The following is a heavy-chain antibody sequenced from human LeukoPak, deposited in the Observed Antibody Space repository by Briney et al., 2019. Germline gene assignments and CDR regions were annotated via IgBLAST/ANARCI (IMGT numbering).Heavy chain of an antibody. CDR3: ARDDIGQFDY. V-gene: IGHV1-69*10. J-gene: IGHJ4*02. CDR1: GGTFSNYA. CDR2: TLPFLGRA. Sequence: SVKVSCKTSGGTFSNYAISWVRQAPGQGLEWMGATLPFLGRADYPLKFQGRVTITSDESTRTAYMELSSLKSDDTAVYYCARDDIGQFDYWGQGSLVTVSS.